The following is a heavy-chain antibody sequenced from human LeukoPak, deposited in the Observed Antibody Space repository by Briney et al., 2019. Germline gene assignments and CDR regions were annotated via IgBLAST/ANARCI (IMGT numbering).Heavy chain of an antibody. V-gene: IGHV3-48*01. Sequence: PGGSLRLSCAASGFTFSSYEMNWVRQAPGKGLEWVSYISSSSSTIYYADSVKGRFTISRDNSKNTLYLQMNSLRAEDTAVYYCARRAGAYSHPYDYWGQGTLVTVPS. J-gene: IGHJ4*02. CDR3: ARRAGAYSHPYDY. CDR1: GFTFSSYE. D-gene: IGHD4/OR15-4a*01. CDR2: ISSSSSTI.